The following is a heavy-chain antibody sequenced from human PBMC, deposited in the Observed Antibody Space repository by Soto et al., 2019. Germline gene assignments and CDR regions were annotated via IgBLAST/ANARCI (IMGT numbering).Heavy chain of an antibody. CDR1: GGTFSSYA. J-gene: IGHJ4*02. CDR2: IIPIFGTA. CDR3: ARDQGWRYSSGWYPFDY. D-gene: IGHD6-19*01. Sequence: GASVKVSCKASGGTFSSYAISWVRQAPGQGLEWMGGIIPIFGTANYAQKFQGRVTITADESTSTAYMELSSLRPEDTAVYYCARDQGWRYSSGWYPFDYWGQGTLVPSPQ. V-gene: IGHV1-69*13.